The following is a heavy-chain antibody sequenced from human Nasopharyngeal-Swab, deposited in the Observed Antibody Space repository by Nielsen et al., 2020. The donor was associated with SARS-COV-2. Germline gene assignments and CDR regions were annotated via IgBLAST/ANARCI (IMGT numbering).Heavy chain of an antibody. V-gene: IGHV3-23*01. CDR2: ISGSGSST. J-gene: IGHJ4*02. CDR1: GFTFSSYA. CDR3: AKGDSAAGSSSDY. D-gene: IGHD6-13*01. Sequence: GESLKISCAASGFTFSSYAMSWVRQAPGKGLEWVSTISGSGSSTYYADSVKGRFTISRDNSKNTLYRQMNRLRAEDTAVYYCAKGDSAAGSSSDYWGQGTLVTVSS.